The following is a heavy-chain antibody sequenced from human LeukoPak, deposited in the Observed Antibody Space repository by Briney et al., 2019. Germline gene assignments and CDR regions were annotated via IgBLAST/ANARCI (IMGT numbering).Heavy chain of an antibody. CDR1: GGSISSSSYY. CDR2: IYYSGST. J-gene: IGHJ5*02. Sequence: SGTLSLTCTVSGGSISSSSYYWGWIRQPPGKGLEWIGSIYYSGSTYYNPSLKSRVTISVDTSKNQFSLKLSSVTAADTAVYYCARVRRGWGGIAAAGTLRNWFDPWGQGTLVTVSS. D-gene: IGHD6-13*01. CDR3: ARVRRGWGGIAAAGTLRNWFDP. V-gene: IGHV4-39*07.